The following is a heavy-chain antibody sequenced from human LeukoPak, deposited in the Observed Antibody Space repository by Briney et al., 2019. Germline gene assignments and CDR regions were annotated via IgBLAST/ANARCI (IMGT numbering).Heavy chain of an antibody. V-gene: IGHV3-23*01. D-gene: IGHD1-26*01. CDR1: GYTFNTYA. J-gene: IGHJ4*02. Sequence: GGSLRLSCETSGYTFNTYAMSWVRQTPGQGLEWVSAINDNGGRIYYADSVKGRFTISRDNAKNSLYLQMNSLRDEDTAVYYCAREPQRLFSGSYPSDYWGQGTLVTVSS. CDR3: AREPQRLFSGSYPSDY. CDR2: INDNGGRI.